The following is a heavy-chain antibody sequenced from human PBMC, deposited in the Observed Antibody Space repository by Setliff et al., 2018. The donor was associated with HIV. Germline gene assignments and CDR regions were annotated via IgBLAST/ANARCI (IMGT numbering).Heavy chain of an antibody. V-gene: IGHV3-30-3*01. CDR2: ISYDGSNK. Sequence: PGGSLRLSCAASGFTFSNYAMRWVRQAPGKGLEWVAVISYDGSNKYYADSVKGRFTISRDNSKYTLYLQMNSLRVEDTAVYYCARETMYDSRGYLSHYFDYWGQGTPVTVSS. CDR1: GFTFSNYA. D-gene: IGHD3-22*01. CDR3: ARETMYDSRGYLSHYFDY. J-gene: IGHJ4*02.